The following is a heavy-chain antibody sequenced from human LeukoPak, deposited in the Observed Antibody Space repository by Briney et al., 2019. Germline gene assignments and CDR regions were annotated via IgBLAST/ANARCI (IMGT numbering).Heavy chain of an antibody. J-gene: IGHJ3*02. CDR3: ARFMVRGDPGAFDI. V-gene: IGHV1-18*01. Sequence: GASVKVSCKTSGYSVTGYGFSWVRQAPGQGLEWMGWISGYNGKTNYAQKFQGRVTMTTDTSTSTAYMELSRLRSDDTAVYYCARFMVRGDPGAFDIWGQGTMVTVSS. CDR1: GYSVTGYG. CDR2: ISGYNGKT. D-gene: IGHD3-10*01.